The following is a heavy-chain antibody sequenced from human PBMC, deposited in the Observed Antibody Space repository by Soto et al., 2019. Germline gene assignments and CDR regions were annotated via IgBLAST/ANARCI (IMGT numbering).Heavy chain of an antibody. D-gene: IGHD4-17*01. CDR3: ARDHPDRTYYGDSLGFDY. V-gene: IGHV3-21*01. J-gene: IGHJ4*02. Sequence: EVQLVESGGGLVKPGGSLRLSCAASGFTFSSYSMNWVRQAPGKGLEWVSSISSSSSYIYYADSVKGRFTISRDNAKNSLYLQMNSLRAEDTAVCYCARDHPDRTYYGDSLGFDYWGQGTLVTVSS. CDR2: ISSSSSYI. CDR1: GFTFSSYS.